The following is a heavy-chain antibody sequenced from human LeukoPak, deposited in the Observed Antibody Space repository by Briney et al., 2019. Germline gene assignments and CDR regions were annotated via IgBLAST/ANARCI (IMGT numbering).Heavy chain of an antibody. CDR2: INSDGSST. D-gene: IGHD4/OR15-4a*01. V-gene: IGHV3-74*01. CDR3: ARDANYDYLDY. Sequence: GGSLRLSCAASGFTFSSYWMHWVRQAPGKGLVWVSRINSDGSSTSYADSVKGRFTISRDNSKNTLYLQMNSLRVEDTAVYYCARDANYDYLDYWGQGTLVTVSS. J-gene: IGHJ4*02. CDR1: GFTFSSYW.